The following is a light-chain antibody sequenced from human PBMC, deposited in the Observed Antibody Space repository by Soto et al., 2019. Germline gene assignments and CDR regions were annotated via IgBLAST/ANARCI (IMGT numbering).Light chain of an antibody. CDR1: QSIETW. Sequence: DIQLTQSPSTRSASVGDRVTITCRASQSIETWLAWYQQKPGKAPKLLIFKASNLESGVPSRFSGSGSETEFTLTISSLQPDDFATYYCHQYSRWQGTFGQGTKVEIK. V-gene: IGKV1-5*03. J-gene: IGKJ1*01. CDR2: KAS. CDR3: HQYSRWQGT.